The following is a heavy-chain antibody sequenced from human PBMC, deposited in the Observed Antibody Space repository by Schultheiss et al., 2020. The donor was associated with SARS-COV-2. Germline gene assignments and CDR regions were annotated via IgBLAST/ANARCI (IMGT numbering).Heavy chain of an antibody. CDR2: INHSGST. D-gene: IGHD3-22*01. V-gene: IGHV4-34*01. J-gene: IGHJ4*02. CDR1: GGSFSGYY. CDR3: ARTLRSGNYIFDY. Sequence: GSLRLSCAVYGGSFSGYYWSWIRQPPGKGLEWIGEINHSGSTNYNPSLKSRVTMSVDTSKNQFSLKVTSATAADTAMYYCARTLRSGNYIFDYWGQGTLVTVSS.